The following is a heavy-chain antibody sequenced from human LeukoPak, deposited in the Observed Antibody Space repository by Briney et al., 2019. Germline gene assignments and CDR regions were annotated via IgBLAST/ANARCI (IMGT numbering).Heavy chain of an antibody. V-gene: IGHV4-59*01. J-gene: IGHJ4*02. CDR3: ARDGPTGFDY. CDR1: GGSISSYY. Sequence: SETLSLTCTVSGGSISSYYWRWIRQPPGKGLEWIGYIYYSGSTNYNPSLKSRVTISVDTSKNQFSLKLSSVTAADTAVYYCARDGPTGFDYWGQGTLVTVSS. D-gene: IGHD1-1*01. CDR2: IYYSGST.